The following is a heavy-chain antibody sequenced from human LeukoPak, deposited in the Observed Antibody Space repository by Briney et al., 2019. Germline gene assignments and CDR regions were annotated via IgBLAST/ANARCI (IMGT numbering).Heavy chain of an antibody. V-gene: IGHV3-9*01. D-gene: IGHD1-26*01. J-gene: IGHJ4*02. CDR1: GFTFDDYA. CDR3: ARTLQVVGGSYTDFDY. Sequence: PGRSLRLSCAASGFTFDDYAMHWVRQAPGKGLEWVSGIGWNSGSIGYADSVKGRFTISRDNAKNSLYLQMNSLRAEDTAVYYCARTLQVVGGSYTDFDYWGQGTLVTVSS. CDR2: IGWNSGSI.